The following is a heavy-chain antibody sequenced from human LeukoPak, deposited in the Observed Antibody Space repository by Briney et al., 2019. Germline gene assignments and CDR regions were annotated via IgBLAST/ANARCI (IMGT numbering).Heavy chain of an antibody. CDR2: INSDGSST. Sequence: GGSLRLSCAASGFTFSSYWMHWVRQAPGKGLVWVSRINSDGSSTSYADSVKGRFTISRDNAKNTLYLQMNSLRAEDTVLFYWARAAYDILTGYYRTPYGMDVWGKGTTVIVSS. V-gene: IGHV3-74*01. D-gene: IGHD3-9*01. CDR1: GFTFSSYW. J-gene: IGHJ6*04. CDR3: ARAAYDILTGYYRTPYGMDV.